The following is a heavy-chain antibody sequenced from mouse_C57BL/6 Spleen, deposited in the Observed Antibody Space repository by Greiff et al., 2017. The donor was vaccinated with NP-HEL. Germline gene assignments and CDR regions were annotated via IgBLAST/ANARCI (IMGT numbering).Heavy chain of an antibody. CDR1: GYAFTNYL. CDR3: ARSGHYYGSRYAMDY. D-gene: IGHD1-1*01. V-gene: IGHV1-54*01. CDR2: INPGSGGT. Sequence: VQLQQSGAELVRPGTSVKVSCKASGYAFTNYLIEWVKQRPGQGLEWIGVINPGSGGTNYNESFKGKATLTADKSSSTAYMQLSSLTSEASAVYFCARSGHYYGSRYAMDYWGQGTSVTVSS. J-gene: IGHJ4*01.